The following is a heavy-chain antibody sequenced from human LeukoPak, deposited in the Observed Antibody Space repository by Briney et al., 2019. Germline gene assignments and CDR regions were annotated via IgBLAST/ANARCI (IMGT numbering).Heavy chain of an antibody. CDR2: IKTDGSIT. CDR3: AKDRSGRVVVVVAATDY. Sequence: GGSLRLSCAASGFSFSVYWMHWVRQAPGKGPVWVSRIKTDGSITDYADFVKGRFTISRDNAKNTLYLQMNSLRAEDTAVYYCAKDRSGRVVVVVAATDYWGQGTLVTVSS. V-gene: IGHV3-74*01. J-gene: IGHJ4*02. D-gene: IGHD2-15*01. CDR1: GFSFSVYW.